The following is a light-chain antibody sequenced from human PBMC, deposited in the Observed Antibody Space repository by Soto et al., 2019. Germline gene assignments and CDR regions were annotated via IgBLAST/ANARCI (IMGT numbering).Light chain of an antibody. Sequence: IVLTQSPGTLSLSPGERATLSCRASQSVSSSYLAWYQQKPGQAPRLLIYGASSRATGIPDRFSGSGSGTESTLTISRLEPEDFEVYYCQQYGSSPRTFGQGTKVDI. CDR2: GAS. CDR3: QQYGSSPRT. J-gene: IGKJ1*01. CDR1: QSVSSSY. V-gene: IGKV3-20*01.